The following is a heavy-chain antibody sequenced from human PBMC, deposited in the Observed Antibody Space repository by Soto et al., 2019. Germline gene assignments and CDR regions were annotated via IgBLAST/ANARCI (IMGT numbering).Heavy chain of an antibody. V-gene: IGHV3-66*01. Sequence: GGSLRLSCVASGFTFTNYPMSWVRRTPGKGLEWISVIYGGDTTYYADSVKGRFTVSRDDSKNTLYLQMNSLRAEDTAVYYCARDGYCSGGSCYSVPVFDYWGQGTLVTVSS. CDR3: ARDGYCSGGSCYSVPVFDY. CDR1: GFTFTNYP. CDR2: IYGGDTT. D-gene: IGHD2-15*01. J-gene: IGHJ4*02.